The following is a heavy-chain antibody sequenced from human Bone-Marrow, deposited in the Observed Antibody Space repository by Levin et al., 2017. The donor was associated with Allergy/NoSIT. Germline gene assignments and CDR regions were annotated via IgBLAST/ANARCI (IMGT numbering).Heavy chain of an antibody. CDR1: GPSISSSQW. J-gene: IGHJ5*02. D-gene: IGHD6-19*01. V-gene: IGHV4-28*03. CDR3: ARGGGSGWYNWFDP. Sequence: SETLSLTCAVSGPSISSSQWWGWIRQPPGKGLEWIGYIIYSGRTHYNPSLKSRVTMSVDTSKNQFSLELSSVTAVDTAVYYCARGGGSGWYNWFDPWGQGTLVTVSS. CDR2: IIYSGRT.